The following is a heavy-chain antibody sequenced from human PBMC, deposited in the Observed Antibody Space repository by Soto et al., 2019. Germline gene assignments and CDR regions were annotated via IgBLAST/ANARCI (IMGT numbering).Heavy chain of an antibody. V-gene: IGHV1-18*01. Sequence: QVQLVQSGAEVKKRGASVKVSCKASGYTITSYGSRWVRQAPEQGLEWMGWISAYNGNTNYAQKLQGRVTMTTDTSTSTAYMELRSLRSDDTAVYYCAREYGSGSRFDYWGQGTLVTVSS. CDR1: GYTITSYG. D-gene: IGHD3-10*01. CDR3: AREYGSGSRFDY. J-gene: IGHJ4*02. CDR2: ISAYNGNT.